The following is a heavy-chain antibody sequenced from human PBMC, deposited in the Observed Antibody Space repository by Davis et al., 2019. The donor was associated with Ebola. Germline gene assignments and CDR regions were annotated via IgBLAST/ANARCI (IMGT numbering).Heavy chain of an antibody. J-gene: IGHJ4*02. V-gene: IGHV4-30-2*01. CDR2: MFHSGTT. CDR1: GGSISSGGYS. CDR3: ARGPRGGVWGPIDY. Sequence: MPSETLSLTCAVSGGSISSGGYSWSWIRQPPGKGLEWIGYMFHSGTTYSNPSLKSRVTLSADRSENQFSLNMSSVTAADTAVYYCARGPRGGVWGPIDYWGQGILVTVSS. D-gene: IGHD3-10*01.